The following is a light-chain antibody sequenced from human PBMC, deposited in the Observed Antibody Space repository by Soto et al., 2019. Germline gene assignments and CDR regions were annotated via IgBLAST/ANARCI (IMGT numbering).Light chain of an antibody. Sequence: EIVMTQSPANLSVSPRERATLSCRASQSVSSNLAWYQQKPGQAPRLLIYGASTRATGIPARFSGSGSWTEFTLTISSLQSEDFAVYYCQQYNNWPRTFGQGTKVEIK. J-gene: IGKJ1*01. CDR3: QQYNNWPRT. V-gene: IGKV3-15*01. CDR1: QSVSSN. CDR2: GAS.